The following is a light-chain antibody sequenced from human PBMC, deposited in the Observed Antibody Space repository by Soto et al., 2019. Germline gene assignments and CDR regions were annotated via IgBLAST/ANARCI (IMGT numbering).Light chain of an antibody. J-gene: IGKJ5*01. Sequence: IQLTQSPSSLSASVGDSVTITCRASQGISSFLAWNQQKPGKAPKLLIYAASTLQSGVPSRFSGSGSGTDFTLTISSLQPEDFATYFCQQLNSYPITFGQGTRLEIE. CDR1: QGISSF. CDR2: AAS. V-gene: IGKV1-9*01. CDR3: QQLNSYPIT.